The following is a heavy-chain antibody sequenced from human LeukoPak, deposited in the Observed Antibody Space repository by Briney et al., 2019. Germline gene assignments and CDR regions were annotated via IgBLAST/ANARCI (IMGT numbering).Heavy chain of an antibody. V-gene: IGHV4-59*01. D-gene: IGHD3-10*01. CDR3: ARGEASGSYFNWFDL. CDR2: IYYSGST. CDR1: GGSISSYY. J-gene: IGHJ5*02. Sequence: PSETLSLTCTVSGGSISSYYWSWIRQPPGKGLEWIGYIYYSGSTNYNPSLKSRVTISVDTSKNQFSLKLSSVTAADTAVYYCARGEASGSYFNWFDLWGQGTLVTVSS.